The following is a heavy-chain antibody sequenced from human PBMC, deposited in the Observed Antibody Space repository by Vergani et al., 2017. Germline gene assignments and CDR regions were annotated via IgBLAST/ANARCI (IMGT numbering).Heavy chain of an antibody. J-gene: IGHJ3*02. Sequence: QVQLVQSGSEVRKPGASVKVSCQVSGYSLTELTIHWVRQAPGQGLEWMGWISAYNDNTNYAQKVQGRVTMTTDTSTSTAYMELRSLRSDDTAVYYCAREKGSGGILWLDAFDIWGQGTMVSVSS. CDR2: ISAYNDNT. CDR3: AREKGSGGILWLDAFDI. D-gene: IGHD2-21*01. CDR1: GYSLTELT. V-gene: IGHV1-18*01.